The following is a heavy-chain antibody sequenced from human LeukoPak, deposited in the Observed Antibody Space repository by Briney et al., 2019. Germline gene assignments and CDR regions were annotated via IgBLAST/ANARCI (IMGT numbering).Heavy chain of an antibody. J-gene: IGHJ4*02. CDR2: FSYSGST. Sequence: SETLSLTCTVSGASISGSYWSWIRQPPGKGLEWIGYFSYSGSTNYNPSLKSRVTISLDTSKNQFSLRLSSVTAADTAVYYSARLASGSYGPLTPFDYWGQGTLVTVSS. D-gene: IGHD1-26*01. CDR1: GASISGSY. V-gene: IGHV4-59*08. CDR3: ARLASGSYGPLTPFDY.